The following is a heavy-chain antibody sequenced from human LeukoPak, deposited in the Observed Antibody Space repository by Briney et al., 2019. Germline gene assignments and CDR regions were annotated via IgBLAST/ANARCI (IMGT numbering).Heavy chain of an antibody. V-gene: IGHV1-46*01. D-gene: IGHD4-17*01. Sequence: ASVKVSCKASGYTFTSYYMHWVRQAPGQGLEWMGIINPSGGSTSYAQKFQGRVTMTRDTSTSTVYMELSSLRSEDTAVYYCARGTTVTVTPRHDAFDIWGQGTMVTVSS. CDR2: INPSGGST. J-gene: IGHJ3*02. CDR1: GYTFTSYY. CDR3: ARGTTVTVTPRHDAFDI.